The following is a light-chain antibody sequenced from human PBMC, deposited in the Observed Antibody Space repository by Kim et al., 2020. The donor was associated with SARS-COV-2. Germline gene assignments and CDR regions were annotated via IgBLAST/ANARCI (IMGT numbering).Light chain of an antibody. CDR2: KAS. Sequence: DIQMTQSPSTLSAFVGDRVTITCRASQSITNWLAWYQQKSGKPPKLLIYKASSLESGVPSRFSGSGSGTEFTLTISSLQPDDFATYYFQQYNTYPCTFGQGTKVDIK. V-gene: IGKV1-5*03. J-gene: IGKJ1*01. CDR3: QQYNTYPCT. CDR1: QSITNW.